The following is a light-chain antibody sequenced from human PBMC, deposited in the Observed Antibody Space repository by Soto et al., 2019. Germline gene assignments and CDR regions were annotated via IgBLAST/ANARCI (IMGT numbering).Light chain of an antibody. J-gene: IGKJ1*01. CDR3: QHYNSYSEA. CDR2: KAS. Sequence: DIQMTQSPSTLSASVGDIVTITCRASQTISSWLAWYQQKPGKAPKIMIYKASTLKSGVPSRFSGSGSGTEFTLTISSLQPDDFATYYCQHYNSYSEAFGQGTKVDIK. V-gene: IGKV1-5*03. CDR1: QTISSW.